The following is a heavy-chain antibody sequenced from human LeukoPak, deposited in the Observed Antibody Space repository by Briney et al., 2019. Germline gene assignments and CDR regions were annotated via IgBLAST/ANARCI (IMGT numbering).Heavy chain of an antibody. CDR2: IYYSGST. CDR3: ARGYCRGGSCYWFDP. CDR1: GGSMSSGGYY. V-gene: IGHV4-31*03. D-gene: IGHD2-15*01. J-gene: IGHJ5*02. Sequence: SETLSLTCTVSGGSMSSGGYYWSWIRQHPGKGLEWIGYIYYSGSTYYNPSLKSRVAISVDTSKNQFSLKLSSVTAADTAVYYCARGYCRGGSCYWFDPWGQGTLVTVTS.